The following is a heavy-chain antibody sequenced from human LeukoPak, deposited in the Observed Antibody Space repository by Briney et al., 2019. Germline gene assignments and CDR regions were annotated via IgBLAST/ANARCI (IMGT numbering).Heavy chain of an antibody. D-gene: IGHD5-18*01. CDR2: IYTSGST. Sequence: SQTLSLTYTVSGGSISSGSYYWSWIRQPAGKGLEWIGRIYTSGSTNYNPSLKSRVTISVDTSKNQFSLKLSSVTAADTAVYYCARDVATAMAGIDYYYMDVWGKGTTVTVSS. CDR1: GGSISSGSYY. J-gene: IGHJ6*03. V-gene: IGHV4-61*02. CDR3: ARDVATAMAGIDYYYMDV.